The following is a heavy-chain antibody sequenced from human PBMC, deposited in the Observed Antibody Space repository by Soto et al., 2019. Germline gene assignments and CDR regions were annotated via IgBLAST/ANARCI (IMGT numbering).Heavy chain of an antibody. CDR1: GLTFGSRA. CDR3: AREPGGYYDSTGYFGY. D-gene: IGHD3-22*01. Sequence: PGGSLRLSCVASGLTFGSRAMGWVRQSPGEGLEWVSTITDTGGDAKYADSVRGRFAISRDNSKNTLYLQMSALRAEDTAVYYCAREPGGYYDSTGYFGYWGQGTLVTVSS. V-gene: IGHV3-23*01. J-gene: IGHJ4*02. CDR2: ITDTGGDA.